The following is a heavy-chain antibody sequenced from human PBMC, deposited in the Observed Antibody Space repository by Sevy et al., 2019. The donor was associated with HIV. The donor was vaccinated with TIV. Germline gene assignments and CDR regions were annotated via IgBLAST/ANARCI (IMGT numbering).Heavy chain of an antibody. CDR3: ARDRLGITISAEWGGGMDV. J-gene: IGHJ6*02. CDR2: IRYDGSNK. Sequence: GGYLRLSCAASGFTLSSYGMHWVRQAPGKGFEWVAVIRYDGSNKYYADSVKGRFTISRDNSKNTLNLQMNSLRAEDTAVYYCARDRLGITISAEWGGGMDVWGQGTTVTVSS. D-gene: IGHD3-3*01. CDR1: GFTLSSYG. V-gene: IGHV3-33*04.